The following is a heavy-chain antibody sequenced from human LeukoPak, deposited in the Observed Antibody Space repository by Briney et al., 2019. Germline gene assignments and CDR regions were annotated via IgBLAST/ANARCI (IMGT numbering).Heavy chain of an antibody. CDR2: IYDSGRT. CDR3: ARVAPDSSGYYVDY. V-gene: IGHV4-59*01. J-gene: IGHJ4*02. D-gene: IGHD3-22*01. CDR1: GGSISSYY. Sequence: PSETLSLTCTVSGGSISSYYWSWIRQPPEKGLEWIGYIYDSGRTYYNPSLKSRVTISVDMSKNQFSLKLTAVTAADTAVYYCARVAPDSSGYYVDYWGQGTLVTVSS.